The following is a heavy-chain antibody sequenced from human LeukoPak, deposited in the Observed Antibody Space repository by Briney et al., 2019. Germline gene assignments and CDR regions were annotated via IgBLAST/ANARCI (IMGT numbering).Heavy chain of an antibody. CDR3: ARAPRDYYDSSGYYWIH. D-gene: IGHD3-22*01. Sequence: PSETLSLICTVSGGSISSSSYYWGWIRQPPGKGLEWIGSIYYSGSTYYNPSLKSRVTISVDTSKNQFSLKLSSVTAADTAVYYCARAPRDYYDSSGYYWIHWGQGTLVTVSS. CDR2: IYYSGST. CDR1: GGSISSSSYY. V-gene: IGHV4-39*07. J-gene: IGHJ4*02.